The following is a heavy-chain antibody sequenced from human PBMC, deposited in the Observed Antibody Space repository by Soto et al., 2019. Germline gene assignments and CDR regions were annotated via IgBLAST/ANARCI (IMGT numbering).Heavy chain of an antibody. J-gene: IGHJ4*02. Sequence: EVQLEEYGGALVQPGRSLRLYCAASGFTFDDYAMYWVRQVLGKGLEWVSSISWNSGNIGYADSVKGRFTTSRDNAENSLYLQMNSLRPEDTALYYYVRSKGGYSYGTPFDYRGQGTRVTVSS. CDR3: VRSKGGYSYGTPFDY. CDR2: ISWNSGNI. CDR1: GFTFDDYA. D-gene: IGHD5-18*01. V-gene: IGHV3-9*01.